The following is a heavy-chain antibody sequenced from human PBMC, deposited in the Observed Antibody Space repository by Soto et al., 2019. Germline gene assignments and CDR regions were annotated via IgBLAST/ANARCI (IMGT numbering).Heavy chain of an antibody. CDR2: ISAYNGNT. D-gene: IGHD3-10*01. V-gene: IGHV1-18*01. CDR1: GYTFTSYG. J-gene: IGHJ3*02. Sequence: ASVKVSCKASGYTFTSYGISWVRQAPGQGLEWMGWISAYNGNTNYARKLQGRVTMTTDTSTSTAYMELRSLRSDDTAVYYCARDVLGSGSYYEPDAFDIWGQGTMVTVSS. CDR3: ARDVLGSGSYYEPDAFDI.